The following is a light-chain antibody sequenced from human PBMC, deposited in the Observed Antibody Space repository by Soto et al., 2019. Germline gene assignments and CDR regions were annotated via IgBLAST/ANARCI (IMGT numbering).Light chain of an antibody. CDR1: NIGSKN. Sequence: SYELTQPLSVSVALGQTARITCGGNNIGSKNVHWYQLNPGQAPVLVIYRDTNRPSGIPERFSGSNSGNTATLAISRAQAGDDADYYCQVWDSSPVVFGGGTKVTVL. CDR2: RDT. CDR3: QVWDSSPVV. J-gene: IGLJ2*01. V-gene: IGLV3-9*01.